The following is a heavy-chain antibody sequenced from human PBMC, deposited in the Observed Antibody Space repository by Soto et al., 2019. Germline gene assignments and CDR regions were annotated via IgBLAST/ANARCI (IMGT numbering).Heavy chain of an antibody. D-gene: IGHD3-3*01. CDR3: ARDPVYDFWSRYYTHAGYYYMDV. V-gene: IGHV3-21*01. CDR2: ISSSSSYI. Sequence: EVQLVESGGGLVKPGGSLRLSCAASGFTFSSYSMNWVRQAPGKGLEWVSSISSSSSYIYYADSVKGRFTISRDNAKNSLYLQMNSLRAEDTAVYYCARDPVYDFWSRYYTHAGYYYMDVWGKGTTVTVSS. CDR1: GFTFSSYS. J-gene: IGHJ6*03.